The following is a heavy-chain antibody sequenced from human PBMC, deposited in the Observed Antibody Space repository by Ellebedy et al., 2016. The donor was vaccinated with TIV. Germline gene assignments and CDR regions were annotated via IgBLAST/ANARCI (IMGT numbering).Heavy chain of an antibody. CDR1: GFSLSTSGVG. V-gene: IGHV2-5*01. CDR2: IYWNDDK. D-gene: IGHD3-9*01. Sequence: SGPTLVKPTQTLTLTCTFSGFSLSTSGVGVGWIRQPPGKAMEWLALIYWNDDKRYSPSLKSRLTITKDTSKNQVVLTMTNMDPVDTATYYCAHVNYDILTGYYTRFDPWGQGTLVTVSS. CDR3: AHVNYDILTGYYTRFDP. J-gene: IGHJ5*02.